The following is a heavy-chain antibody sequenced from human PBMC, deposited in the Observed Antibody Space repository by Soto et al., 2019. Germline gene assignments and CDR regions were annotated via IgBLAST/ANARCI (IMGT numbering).Heavy chain of an antibody. Sequence: GGSLRLSCAASVFSFSTYNMDWVRQAPGKGPEWIAYISTTSFTIYYADSVKGRFTISRDNDRNSLYLEMNSLRDEDTAVYYCARDRCHDGTCYSASDSWGQGTLVTVSS. CDR3: ARDRCHDGTCYSASDS. D-gene: IGHD2-15*01. CDR1: VFSFSTYN. V-gene: IGHV3-48*02. J-gene: IGHJ5*01. CDR2: ISTTSFTI.